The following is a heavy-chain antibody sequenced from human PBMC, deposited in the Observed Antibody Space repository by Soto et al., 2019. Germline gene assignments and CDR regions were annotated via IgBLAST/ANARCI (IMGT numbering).Heavy chain of an antibody. CDR3: ARLQYYYDRSGYYKKYYFDY. V-gene: IGHV1-18*04. CDR2: ISAYNGNT. J-gene: IGHJ4*02. CDR1: GYTFTSYG. Sequence: ASVKVSCKASGYTFTSYGISWVRQAPGQGLEWMGWISAYNGNTNYAQKLQGRVTMTTDTSTSTAYMELRSLRSDDTAVYYCARLQYYYDRSGYYKKYYFDYWGQGTLVTVSS. D-gene: IGHD3-22*01.